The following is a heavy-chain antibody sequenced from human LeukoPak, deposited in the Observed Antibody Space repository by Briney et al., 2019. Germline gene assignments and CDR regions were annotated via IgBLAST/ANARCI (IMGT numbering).Heavy chain of an antibody. J-gene: IGHJ4*02. CDR3: ARDGGAAAGTWIY. V-gene: IGHV4-34*01. CDR1: GFTFSSFS. Sequence: ATSLRLYCAASGFTFSSFSRTWFRQPPVKAFNWIGEINHSGSTNYNPSLKSRVTISVDASKNQFSLKLSSVTAADTAVYYCARDGGAAAGTWIYWGQGTLVTVSS. D-gene: IGHD6-13*01. CDR2: INHSGST.